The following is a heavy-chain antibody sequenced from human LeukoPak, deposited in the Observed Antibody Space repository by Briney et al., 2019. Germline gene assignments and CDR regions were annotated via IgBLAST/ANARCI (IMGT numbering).Heavy chain of an antibody. V-gene: IGHV6-1*01. CDR2: TYYRSKWYY. CDR3: TRGFALDF. Sequence: SQTLSLTCDISGDTVSSNSAAWNWIRQSPSRGLEWLGRTYYRSKWYYDYAVSVKSRITISPDTSKNQFSLQLNSVTADDTAVYYCTRGFALDFWGQGTMVTVSS. CDR1: GDTVSSNSAA. J-gene: IGHJ3*01.